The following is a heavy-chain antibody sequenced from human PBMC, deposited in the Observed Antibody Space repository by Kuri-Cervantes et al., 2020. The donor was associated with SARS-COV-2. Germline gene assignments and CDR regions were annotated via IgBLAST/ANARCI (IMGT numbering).Heavy chain of an antibody. D-gene: IGHD2-2*01. CDR3: ARVQQDIVVVPAAHGFDP. Sequence: SETLSLTCTVSGGSFSGYYWSWIRQPPGKGLEWIGEINHSGSTNYNPSLKSRVTVSVDTSKNQFSLKLSSVTAADTAVYYCARVQQDIVVVPAAHGFDPWGQGTLVTVSS. CDR1: GGSFSGYY. J-gene: IGHJ5*02. V-gene: IGHV4-34*01. CDR2: INHSGST.